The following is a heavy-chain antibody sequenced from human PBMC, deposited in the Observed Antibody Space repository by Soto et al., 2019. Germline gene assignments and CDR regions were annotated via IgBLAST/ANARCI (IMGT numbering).Heavy chain of an antibody. CDR3: ARASGLRYFDWFPGPFDY. V-gene: IGHV4-59*01. CDR2: IYYSGST. J-gene: IGHJ4*02. D-gene: IGHD3-9*01. CDR1: GGSISSYY. Sequence: KTSETLSLTCTVSGGSISSYYWSWMRQPPGKGLEWIGYIYYSGSTNYNPSLKSRVTISVDTSKNQLSLKLSSVTAADTAVYYCARASGLRYFDWFPGPFDYWGQGTLVTVSS.